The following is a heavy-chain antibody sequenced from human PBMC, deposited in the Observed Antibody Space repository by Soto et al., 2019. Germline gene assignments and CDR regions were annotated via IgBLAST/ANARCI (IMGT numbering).Heavy chain of an antibody. V-gene: IGHV4-30-2*01. CDR2: IYHSGST. CDR3: ARVPDR. J-gene: IGHJ5*02. CDR1: GDTISTGGYT. D-gene: IGHD2-2*01. Sequence: SQTLSLTCDVSGDTISTGGYTWAWIRQPPGKGLEWIGYIYHSGSTYYNPSLKSRVTISVGRSKNQFSLKLSSVTAADTAVYYCARVPDRWGQGTLVTVSS.